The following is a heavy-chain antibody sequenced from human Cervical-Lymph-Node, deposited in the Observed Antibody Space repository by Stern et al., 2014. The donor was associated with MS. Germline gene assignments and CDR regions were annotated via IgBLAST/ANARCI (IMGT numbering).Heavy chain of an antibody. CDR2: SHPSGNP. Sequence: VQLVESGPGLVKPSQTLSLTCTLSGGSVSSGSSYWSWIRQPAGKGLEWIGRSHPSGNPFYPPSLKSRVTISLDTSKNQISLKLNSVTAADTAVYYCARGYRFFESWGQGTLVTVSS. V-gene: IGHV4-61*02. D-gene: IGHD5-18*01. CDR1: GGSVSSGSSY. J-gene: IGHJ4*02. CDR3: ARGYRFFES.